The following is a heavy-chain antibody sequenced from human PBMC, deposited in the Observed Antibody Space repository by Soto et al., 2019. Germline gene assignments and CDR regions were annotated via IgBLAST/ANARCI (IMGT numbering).Heavy chain of an antibody. V-gene: IGHV4-4*02. CDR1: GDSITGDEW. Sequence: SEPLSLTCAVSGDSITGDEWWSWVRQPPGKGLEWIGEIHHSGATNYNPSLKSRVTISIDKSKNQFSLKLNSVPAADTAMFYCATQGCFGMGGWGLGGTVTFSS. J-gene: IGHJ6*02. CDR3: ATQGCFGMGG. CDR2: IHHSGAT. D-gene: IGHD2-15*01.